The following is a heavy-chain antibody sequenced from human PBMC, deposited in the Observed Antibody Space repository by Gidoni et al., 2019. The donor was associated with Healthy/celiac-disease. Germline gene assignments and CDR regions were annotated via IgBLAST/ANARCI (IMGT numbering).Heavy chain of an antibody. V-gene: IGHV3-30*03. CDR2: ISYDGSNK. CDR1: GSTFRCYG. CDR3: ARDYYDSSGYYETNSGNGDAFDI. D-gene: IGHD3-22*01. Sequence: QVQLVASVRGVVQPGRLLRLARAASGSTFRCYGMHWVRQAPGKGLAWVTVISYDGSNKNDADAVKGRFTISRDNSKNTLYLKMNSLRAEDTAVYYCARDYYDSSGYYETNSGNGDAFDIWGKGAMVTVSS. J-gene: IGHJ3*02.